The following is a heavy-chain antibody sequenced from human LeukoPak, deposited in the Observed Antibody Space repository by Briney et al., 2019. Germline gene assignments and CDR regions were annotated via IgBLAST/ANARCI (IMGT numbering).Heavy chain of an antibody. Sequence: PGGSLRLSCAASGFTVSSNYMSWVRQAPGKGLEWVSAIYSGGGTYYADSVKGRFTLSRDNSKNTLYLQMNSLRAGDTAVYYCVRDASWGQGTLVTVSS. V-gene: IGHV3-66*01. J-gene: IGHJ4*02. CDR1: GFTVSSNY. CDR2: IYSGGGT. CDR3: VRDAS.